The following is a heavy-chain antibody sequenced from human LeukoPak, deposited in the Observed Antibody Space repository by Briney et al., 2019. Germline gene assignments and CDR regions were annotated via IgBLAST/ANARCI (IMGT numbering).Heavy chain of an antibody. Sequence: PGGSLRLSCAASGFTFSNYALSWVRQAPGKGLEWVSAIGGGGSSTYYADSVKGRFTISRDNSKNTLYLQMNSLRAEDTAVYYCATLARLSGSYHGVDYWGQGTLVTVSS. D-gene: IGHD1-26*01. J-gene: IGHJ4*02. CDR3: ATLARLSGSYHGVDY. CDR2: IGGGGSST. CDR1: GFTFSNYA. V-gene: IGHV3-23*01.